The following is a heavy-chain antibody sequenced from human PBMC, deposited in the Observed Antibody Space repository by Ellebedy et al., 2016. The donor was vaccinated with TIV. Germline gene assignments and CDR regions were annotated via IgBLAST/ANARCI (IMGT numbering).Heavy chain of an antibody. CDR3: ARAVATIRGYYFEY. J-gene: IGHJ4*02. Sequence: GGSLRLSCAASGFTFSSYAMHWVRQAPGKGLEWVAVISYDGSNKYYADSVKGRFTISRDNSKNTLYLQMKSLRAEDTAVYYCARAVATIRGYYFEYWGQGTLVTVSS. CDR1: GFTFSSYA. D-gene: IGHD5-12*01. CDR2: ISYDGSNK. V-gene: IGHV3-30*14.